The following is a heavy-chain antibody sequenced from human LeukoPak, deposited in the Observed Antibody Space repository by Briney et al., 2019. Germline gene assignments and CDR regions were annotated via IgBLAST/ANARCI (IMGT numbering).Heavy chain of an antibody. J-gene: IGHJ4*02. CDR3: RLWFGDLGLDY. Sequence: PGGSLRLSCAASGFTVSTNYVSWVRQAPGKALVGVSRISGDGRSASYADSVKGRFTISRDNAKNTLYLQMNSLRVEDTAVYYCRLWFGDLGLDYWGQGTLVTVSS. V-gene: IGHV3-74*01. D-gene: IGHD3-10*01. CDR1: GFTVSTNY. CDR2: ISGDGRSA.